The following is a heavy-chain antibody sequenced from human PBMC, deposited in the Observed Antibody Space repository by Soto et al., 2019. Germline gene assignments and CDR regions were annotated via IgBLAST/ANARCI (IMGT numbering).Heavy chain of an antibody. D-gene: IGHD6-19*01. V-gene: IGHV4-39*01. J-gene: IGHJ5*02. CDR2: IYYSGSI. CDR3: ARQSSGWYNWLDP. CDR1: GGSISSSSYY. Sequence: QLQLQESGPGLVKPSETLSLTCSVSGGSISSSSYYWGWIRQPPGKGLEWIGSIYYSGSIYYNPSLKSRLTISVDTSKNQFSLKLSSVTAAETAVYYCARQSSGWYNWLDPWGQGTLVTVSS.